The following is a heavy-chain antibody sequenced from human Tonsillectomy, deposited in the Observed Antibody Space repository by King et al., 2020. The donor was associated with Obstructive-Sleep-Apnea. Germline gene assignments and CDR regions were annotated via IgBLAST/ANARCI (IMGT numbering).Heavy chain of an antibody. V-gene: IGHV3-30*04. CDR2: ISYDGSNK. D-gene: IGHD3-22*01. J-gene: IGHJ4*02. Sequence: VQLVESGGGVVQPGRSLRLSCAASGFTFSSYAMHWVRQAPGKGLEWVAGISYDGSNKYYAASGKGRFTISRDNSKNTLYLQMNSLRAEDTAVYYCARDLNYYDSSGYFDYWGQGTLVTVSS. CDR3: ARDLNYYDSSGYFDY. CDR1: GFTFSSYA.